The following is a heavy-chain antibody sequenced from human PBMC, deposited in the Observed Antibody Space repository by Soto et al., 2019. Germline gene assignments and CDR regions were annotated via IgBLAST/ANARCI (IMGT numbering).Heavy chain of an antibody. CDR3: AKSGSSSWYEAYY. J-gene: IGHJ4*02. V-gene: IGHV3-30*18. D-gene: IGHD6-13*01. CDR1: GFTFSSYG. Sequence: QVQLVESGGGVVQPGRSLRLSCAASGFTFSSYGMHWVRQAPDKGLEWVAVISYDGSNKYYADSVKGRFTISRDNSKNTLYLQMNSLRAEDTAVYYCAKSGSSSWYEAYYWGQGTLVTVSS. CDR2: ISYDGSNK.